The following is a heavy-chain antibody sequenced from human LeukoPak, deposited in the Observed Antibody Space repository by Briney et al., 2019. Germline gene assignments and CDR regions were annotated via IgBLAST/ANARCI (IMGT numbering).Heavy chain of an antibody. Sequence: SETLSLTCTVSGGSIRSYYWSWIRQPPGKGLEWIGEINHSGSTNYNPSLKSRVNISVDTSKNQFSLKLSSVTTADTAVYYCARGPDYDFDYWGEGTLVTVSS. CDR3: ARGPDYDFDY. CDR1: GGSIRSYY. J-gene: IGHJ4*02. D-gene: IGHD4-17*01. CDR2: INHSGST. V-gene: IGHV4-34*01.